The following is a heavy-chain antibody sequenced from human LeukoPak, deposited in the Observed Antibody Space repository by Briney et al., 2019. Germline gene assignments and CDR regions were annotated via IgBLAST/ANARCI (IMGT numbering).Heavy chain of an antibody. CDR1: GGSFSGYY. CDR3: ARSPIYYYYYYMDV. V-gene: IGHV4-34*01. CDR2: INHSGST. Sequence: NPSETLSLTCAVYGGSFSGYYWSWIRQPPGKGLEWIGEINHSGSTNYNPSLKSRVTISVDTSKNQFSLKLSSVTAADTAVYCCARSPIYYYYYYMDVWGKGTTVTVSS. J-gene: IGHJ6*03.